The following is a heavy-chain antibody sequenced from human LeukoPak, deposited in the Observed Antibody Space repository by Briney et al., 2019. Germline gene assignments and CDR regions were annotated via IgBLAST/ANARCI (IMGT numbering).Heavy chain of an antibody. CDR1: GGSFSGYY. V-gene: IGHV4-34*01. D-gene: IGHD1-26*01. CDR3: ARYSGSYPIDY. J-gene: IGHJ4*02. Sequence: SETLSLTXAVYGGSFSGYYWSWIRQPPGKGLEWIGEINHSGSTNYNPSLKSRVTISVDTSKNQFSLKLSSVTAADTAVYYCARYSGSYPIDYWGKGTLVTVSS. CDR2: INHSGST.